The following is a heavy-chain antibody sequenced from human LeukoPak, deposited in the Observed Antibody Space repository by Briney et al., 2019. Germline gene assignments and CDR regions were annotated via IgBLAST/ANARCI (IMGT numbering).Heavy chain of an antibody. D-gene: IGHD3-10*01. J-gene: IGHJ4*02. Sequence: GGSLRLSCAASGFTFSSYAMNWVRQAPGKGLEWVSGVSDGGGSTYYADSVKGRFSISRDNSKSTLYLQMNSLGVEDTAVYYCAKDPAGSGPDFDSWGQGTLVTVSS. V-gene: IGHV3-23*01. CDR1: GFTFSSYA. CDR2: VSDGGGST. CDR3: AKDPAGSGPDFDS.